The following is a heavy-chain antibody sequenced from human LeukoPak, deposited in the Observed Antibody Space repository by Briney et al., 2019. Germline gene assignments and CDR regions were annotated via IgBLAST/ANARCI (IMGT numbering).Heavy chain of an antibody. CDR1: GYTFTGYY. Sequence: ASVKVSCKASGYTFTGYYMHWVRQAPGQGLEWMGWINPSSGGTNYAEKFQGRVTMTRDTSISTAYMELSRLRSDDTAVYYCARYALGWFGEGWGQGTLVTVSS. V-gene: IGHV1-2*02. CDR3: ARYALGWFGEG. CDR2: INPSSGGT. D-gene: IGHD3-10*01. J-gene: IGHJ4*02.